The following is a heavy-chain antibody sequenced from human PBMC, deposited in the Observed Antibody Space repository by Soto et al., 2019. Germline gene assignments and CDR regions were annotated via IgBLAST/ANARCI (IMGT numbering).Heavy chain of an antibody. Sequence: EVQLVESGGGLVKPGRSLRLSCAASGFTFSSYSMNWGRQAPGKGLEWVSSISSSSSYIYNADSEKGRFTISRDNDKNSLYLHMNSLRAEDTAVYYCARKKAYFDYWGQGTLVTVSS. V-gene: IGHV3-21*01. CDR2: ISSSSSYI. CDR1: GFTFSSYS. CDR3: ARKKAYFDY. J-gene: IGHJ4*02.